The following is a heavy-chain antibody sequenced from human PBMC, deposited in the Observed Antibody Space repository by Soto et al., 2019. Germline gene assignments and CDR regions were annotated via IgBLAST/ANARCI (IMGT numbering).Heavy chain of an antibody. V-gene: IGHV3-23*01. D-gene: IGHD4-17*01. CDR2: MSGSGDRS. CDR3: AKALYSDYELTTFDC. J-gene: IGHJ4*02. Sequence: EVQLLESGGGLEQPGNFLRLSCAASGFTFSSYGMSWVRQAPGKGLEWVSAMSGSGDRSYYTESVKGRFIISRDNSKSTLYLHMSNLRAEDTAVYYCAKALYSDYELTTFDCWGQGSLVTVSS. CDR1: GFTFSSYG.